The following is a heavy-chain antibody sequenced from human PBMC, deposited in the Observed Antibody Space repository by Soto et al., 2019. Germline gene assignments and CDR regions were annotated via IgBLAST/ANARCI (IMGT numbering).Heavy chain of an antibody. Sequence: HPGGSLRLSCAASGFTFSSYAMHWVRQAPGKGLEWVAVISYDGSNKYYADSVKGRFTISRDNSKNTLYLQMNSLRAEDTAVYYCARDPTGYSSGWYTRGAFDIWGQGTMVTVSS. J-gene: IGHJ3*02. CDR1: GFTFSSYA. CDR3: ARDPTGYSSGWYTRGAFDI. V-gene: IGHV3-30-3*01. CDR2: ISYDGSNK. D-gene: IGHD6-19*01.